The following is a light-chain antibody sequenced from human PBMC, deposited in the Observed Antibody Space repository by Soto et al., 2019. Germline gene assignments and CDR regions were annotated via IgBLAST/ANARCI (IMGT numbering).Light chain of an antibody. Sequence: DIQMTQSPSSLSASVGDRVTITCRASESIRTYLNWYQHKPGNAPKLLLYTASSLQSGDPSRFSGSGSRTDFTLTISNLRPEDFATYYCQQSYSVPHTFGQGTKLEIK. V-gene: IGKV1-39*01. CDR1: ESIRTY. CDR3: QQSYSVPHT. J-gene: IGKJ2*01. CDR2: TAS.